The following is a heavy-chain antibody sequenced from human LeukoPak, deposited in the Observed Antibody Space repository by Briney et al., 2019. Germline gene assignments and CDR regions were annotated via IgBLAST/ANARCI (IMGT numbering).Heavy chain of an antibody. J-gene: IGHJ4*02. D-gene: IGHD5-12*01. Sequence: PSETLSLTYAVYGGSFSGYYWSWIRQPPGKGLEWIGEINHSGSTNYNPSLKSRVTISVDTSKNQFSLKLSSVTAADTAVYYCARALRKWLRSSAHFDYWGQGTLVTVSS. CDR1: GGSFSGYY. V-gene: IGHV4-34*01. CDR3: ARALRKWLRSSAHFDY. CDR2: INHSGST.